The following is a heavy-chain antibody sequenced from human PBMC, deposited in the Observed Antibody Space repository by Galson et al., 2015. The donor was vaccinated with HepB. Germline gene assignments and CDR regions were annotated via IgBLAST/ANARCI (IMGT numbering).Heavy chain of an antibody. J-gene: IGHJ4*02. CDR1: GFTFDDCA. Sequence: SLRLSCAASGFTFDDCAMHWVRQAPGKGLEWVSGISWNSGGIDYADSVKGRFTISRDNAKNSLFLQMNSLRAEDTALYYCAKEATVVVPASIREYYFDYWGQGTLSPSPQ. V-gene: IGHV3-9*01. D-gene: IGHD2-2*02. CDR3: AKEATVVVPASIREYYFDY. CDR2: ISWNSGGI.